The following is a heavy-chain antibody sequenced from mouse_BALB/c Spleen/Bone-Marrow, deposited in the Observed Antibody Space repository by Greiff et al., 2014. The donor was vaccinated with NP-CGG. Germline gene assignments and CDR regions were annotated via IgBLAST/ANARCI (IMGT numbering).Heavy chain of an antibody. D-gene: IGHD1-2*01. Sequence: VQLVESGPGLVAPSQSLSITCTVSGFSLTSYGVHWIRQPPGKGLEWLGVIWAGGSKNYNSAPMSRLSISKDNSKSQVFLKMNSLQTDDTAMYYCARYCYGFLDYWGQGTTLTVSS. J-gene: IGHJ2*01. CDR2: IWAGGSK. V-gene: IGHV2-9*02. CDR1: GFSLTSYG. CDR3: ARYCYGFLDY.